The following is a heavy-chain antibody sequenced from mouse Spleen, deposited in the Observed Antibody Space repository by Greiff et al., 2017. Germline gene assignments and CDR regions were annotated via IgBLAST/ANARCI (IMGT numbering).Heavy chain of an antibody. CDR1: GFSITSYY. J-gene: IGHJ2*01. V-gene: IGHV3-8*01. CDR2: IRYSGST. Sequence: EVKLMESGPGLAKPSQTLSLTCSVTGFSITSYYLNWIRKSPGNKLEYMGYIRYSGSTYYNPSLKSRISITRDTSKNQYYLQLNSVTTEDTATYYCASSLGRRYFDYWGQGTTLTVSS. CDR3: ASSLGRRYFDY. D-gene: IGHD4-1*01.